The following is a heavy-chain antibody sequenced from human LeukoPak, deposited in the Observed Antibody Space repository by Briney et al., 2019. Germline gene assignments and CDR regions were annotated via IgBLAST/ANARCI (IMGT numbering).Heavy chain of an antibody. J-gene: IGHJ4*02. Sequence: GGSLRLSCAASGFTYSSYAMSWVRQAPGKGLEWVSAISGSGSSTYYADSVKGRFTISRDNSKNTLYLQMNSLRAEDTAVYYCARAALELLLFDYWGQGTLVTVSS. CDR3: ARAALELLLFDY. CDR1: GFTYSSYA. V-gene: IGHV3-23*01. CDR2: ISGSGSST. D-gene: IGHD1-7*01.